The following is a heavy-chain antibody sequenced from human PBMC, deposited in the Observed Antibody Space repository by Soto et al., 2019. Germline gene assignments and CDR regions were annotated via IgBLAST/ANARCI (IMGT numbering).Heavy chain of an antibody. CDR1: GFTFIDYY. CDR2: ISSSSGTI. CDR3: ARATYRSKTDFDY. J-gene: IGHJ4*02. V-gene: IGHV3-11*01. Sequence: GGSQRLSCAASGFTFIDYYMTWIPQAPGSGLEWVSYISSSSGTISYANSVKGRFTISRDNAQNSLYLQMTSLRAEDTAVYYCARATYRSKTDFDYWGPGTLVTVSS. D-gene: IGHD6-13*01.